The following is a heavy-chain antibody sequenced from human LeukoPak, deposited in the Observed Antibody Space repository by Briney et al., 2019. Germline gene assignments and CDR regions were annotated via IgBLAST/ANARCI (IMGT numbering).Heavy chain of an antibody. CDR1: GFTFSRYA. CDR3: ASTPADFTDF. J-gene: IGHJ4*02. D-gene: IGHD3/OR15-3a*01. Sequence: GGSLRLSCSASGFTFSRYAMHWVRQAPGKGLEYVSAISSNGGSTYYADSVKGRFTISRDNSRNTLHLQMSSLRVEDTAVYYCASTPADFTDFWGQGTLVTVSS. CDR2: ISSNGGST. V-gene: IGHV3-64D*06.